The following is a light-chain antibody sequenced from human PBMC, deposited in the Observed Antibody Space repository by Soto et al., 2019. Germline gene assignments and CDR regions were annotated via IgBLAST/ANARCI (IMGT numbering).Light chain of an antibody. Sequence: EIVLTQSPGPLSLSPGNSAALSCRASQSVTGDKVAWYQQRPGQAPRLLIYGRSTRATDIPARFRGSGSGTDYTLTISRLEPEDFAVYYCQQYGSSLYTFGQGTKLEIK. J-gene: IGKJ2*01. CDR3: QQYGSSLYT. V-gene: IGKV3-20*01. CDR2: GRS. CDR1: QSVTGDK.